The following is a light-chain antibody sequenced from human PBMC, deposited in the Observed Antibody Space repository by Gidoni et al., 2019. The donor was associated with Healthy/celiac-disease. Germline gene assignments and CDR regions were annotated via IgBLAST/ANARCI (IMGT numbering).Light chain of an antibody. CDR2: LGS. CDR1: QSLLHSNVYNY. V-gene: IGKV2-28*01. J-gene: IGKJ3*01. CDR3: MQALQTLA. Sequence: DIVMTQSPLYLPVTPGEPASIACRSSQSLLHSNVYNYLDWYLQNPGQSPQLLIYLGSNLASGVPDRFSGSGSGTDCTLKISRVEAEDVGVYCCMQALQTLAFGPGTKVDIK.